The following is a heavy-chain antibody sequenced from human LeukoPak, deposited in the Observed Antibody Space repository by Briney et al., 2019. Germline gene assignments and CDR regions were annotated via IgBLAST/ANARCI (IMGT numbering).Heavy chain of an antibody. J-gene: IGHJ6*02. D-gene: IGHD3-10*01. V-gene: IGHV3-30*03. CDR2: ISYDGSNK. Sequence: PGGSLRLSCAASGFTFSSYGMHWVRQAPGKGLEWVAVISYDGSNKYYADSVKGRFTISRDNSKNTLYLQMNSLRAEDTAVYYCSGSYYNYYYYGMDVWGQGTTVTVSS. CDR1: GFTFSSYG. CDR3: SGSYYNYYYYGMDV.